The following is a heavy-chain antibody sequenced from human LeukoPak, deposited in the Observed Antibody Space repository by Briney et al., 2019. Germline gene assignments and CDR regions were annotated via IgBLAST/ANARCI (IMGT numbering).Heavy chain of an antibody. CDR2: IIPILGIA. CDR1: GGTFSSYA. D-gene: IGHD2-15*01. V-gene: IGHV1-69*04. J-gene: IGHJ5*02. CDR3: ARDGFCSGGSCYWAPDPNGFDP. Sequence: SVKVSCKASGGTFSSYAISWVRQAPGQGLEWMGRIIPILGIANYAQKFQGRVTITADKSTSTAYMELSSLRSEDTAVYYCARDGFCSGGSCYWAPDPNGFDPWGQGTLVTVSS.